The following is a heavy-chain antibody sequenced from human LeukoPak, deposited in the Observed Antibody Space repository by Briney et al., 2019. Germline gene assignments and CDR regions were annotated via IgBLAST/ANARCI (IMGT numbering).Heavy chain of an antibody. CDR1: GFSFSSYS. CDR3: ARHKREIAVAGLNAFDI. J-gene: IGHJ3*02. V-gene: IGHV4-34*01. Sequence: GSLRLSCAASGFSFSSYSMNWVRQAPGKGLEWLGEISHSGTTTYNPSLKSRVTISVDTSKNQFSLRLRSVTAADTAVYYCARHKREIAVAGLNAFDIWGQGTMVTVSS. D-gene: IGHD6-19*01. CDR2: ISHSGTT.